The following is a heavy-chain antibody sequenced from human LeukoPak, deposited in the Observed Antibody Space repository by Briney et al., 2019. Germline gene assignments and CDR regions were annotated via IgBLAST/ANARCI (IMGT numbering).Heavy chain of an antibody. Sequence: QPGGSLRLSCAASGFTFSSYWMSWVRQAPGKGLEWVANIKQDGSEKYYVGSVKGRFTISRDNAKNSLDLQMNSLRAEDTAVYYCARRLKQDATKTFDYWGQGTLVTVSS. CDR2: IKQDGSEK. J-gene: IGHJ4*02. V-gene: IGHV3-7*01. CDR3: ARRLKQDATKTFDY. CDR1: GFTFSSYW. D-gene: IGHD5-12*01.